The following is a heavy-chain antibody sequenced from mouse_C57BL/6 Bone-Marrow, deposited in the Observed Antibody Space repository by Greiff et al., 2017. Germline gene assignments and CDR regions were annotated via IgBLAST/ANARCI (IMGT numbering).Heavy chain of an antibody. D-gene: IGHD2-5*01. CDR2: IFPGSGST. CDR3: ARAYYSSYDFDY. Sequence: VQLQESGPELVKPGASVKISCKASGYTFTDYYINWVKQRPGQGLEWIGWIFPGSGSTYYNEKFKGKATLTVDKSSSTAYMLLSSLTSEDSAVYFCARAYYSSYDFDYWGQGTTLTVSS. CDR1: GYTFTDYY. V-gene: IGHV1-75*01. J-gene: IGHJ2*01.